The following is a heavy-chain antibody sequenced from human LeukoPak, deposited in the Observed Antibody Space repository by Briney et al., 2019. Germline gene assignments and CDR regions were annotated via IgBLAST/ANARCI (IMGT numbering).Heavy chain of an antibody. CDR1: GFTFSNAW. CDR2: IKSKTDGGTT. CDR3: TTDAGYGGSSNEY. Sequence: GGSLRLSCAASGFTFSNAWMSWVRQAPGKGLEWVGRIKSKTDGGTTDYAAPVKGRFTISRDDSKNTLYLQMNSLKTEDTAVYYCTTDAGYGGSSNEYWGQGTLVTVSS. D-gene: IGHD1-26*01. J-gene: IGHJ4*02. V-gene: IGHV3-15*01.